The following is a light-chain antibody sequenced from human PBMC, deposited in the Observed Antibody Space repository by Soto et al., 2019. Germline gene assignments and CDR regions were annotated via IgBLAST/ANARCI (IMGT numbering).Light chain of an antibody. Sequence: DIVMTQSPDSLAVSLGERATINCRFIHSVLYSSNKRNYLAWYQQKPGQPPKLLIYWASTRESGVPDRFSGIGSGTDFTLTISSLQPEDFATYYCQQLNSYPSITCGQGTRREI. CDR2: WAS. CDR3: QQLNSYPSIT. J-gene: IGKJ5*01. V-gene: IGKV4-1*01. CDR1: HSVLYSSNKRNY.